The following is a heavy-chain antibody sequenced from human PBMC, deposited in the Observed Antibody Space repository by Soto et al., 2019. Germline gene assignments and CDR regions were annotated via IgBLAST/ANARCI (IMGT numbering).Heavy chain of an antibody. V-gene: IGHV4-39*07. CDR2: IYHRGNT. D-gene: IGHD3-10*01. J-gene: IGHJ4*02. CDR3: ARDPSRALPDY. CDR1: GGSISTSSYY. Sequence: SETLSLTCTVSGGSISTSSYYLGWIRQSPGKGLEWIGEIYHRGNTYYNPSLKSRVTISVDNSKNQFSLKLTSVTAADTAVYYCARDPSRALPDYWGQGALVTVSS.